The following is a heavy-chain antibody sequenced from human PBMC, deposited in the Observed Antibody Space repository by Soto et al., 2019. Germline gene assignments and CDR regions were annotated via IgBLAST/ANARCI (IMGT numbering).Heavy chain of an antibody. CDR1: GFTFSSYS. D-gene: IGHD3-3*01. V-gene: IGHV3-21*01. CDR3: ARGRRITILGDGMDV. Sequence: GGSLRLSCAASGFTFSSYSMNSVRQAPGKGLEWVSSISSSSSYIYYADSVKGRFTISRDNAKNSLYLQMNSLRAEDTAVYYCARGRRITILGDGMDVWGQGTTVTVSS. J-gene: IGHJ6*02. CDR2: ISSSSSYI.